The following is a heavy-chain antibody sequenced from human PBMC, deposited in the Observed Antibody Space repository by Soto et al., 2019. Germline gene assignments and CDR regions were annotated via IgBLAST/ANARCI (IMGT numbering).Heavy chain of an antibody. Sequence: SAKVSCKASGYTFTSYGISWVRQAPGQGLEWMGWISAYNGNTNYAQKLQGRVTMTTDTSTSTAYMELRSLRSDDTAVYYCARVPRGGLTGYLDYWGQGTLVTVSS. CDR3: ARVPRGGLTGYLDY. D-gene: IGHD3-9*01. V-gene: IGHV1-18*01. CDR2: ISAYNGNT. CDR1: GYTFTSYG. J-gene: IGHJ4*02.